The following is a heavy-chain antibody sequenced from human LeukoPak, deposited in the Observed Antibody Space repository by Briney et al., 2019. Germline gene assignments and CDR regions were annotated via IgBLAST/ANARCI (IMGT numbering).Heavy chain of an antibody. J-gene: IGHJ6*02. CDR3: ARELAYNYNYYYYGLDV. Sequence: GGSLRLSCAASGFIFSSYWMSWVRQSPGKGLEWVANIKRDGRVEYYVDSVKGRFTISRDNAKNSLYLQMNSLRAEDTAAYYCARELAYNYNYYYYGLDVWGQGTTVTVSS. CDR1: GFIFSSYW. D-gene: IGHD5-24*01. V-gene: IGHV3-7*01. CDR2: IKRDGRVE.